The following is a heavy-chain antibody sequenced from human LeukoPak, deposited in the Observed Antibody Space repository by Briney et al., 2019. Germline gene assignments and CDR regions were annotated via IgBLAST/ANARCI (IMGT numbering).Heavy chain of an antibody. Sequence: TPSETLSLTCTVSGGSISAYYWSWIRQPPGKGLEWIGYIYKSGSANYNPSLQSRVTILIDTSKKQFSLKVSSVTAADTAVYYCAREAAVGTGGFDYWGQGTLVTVSS. CDR1: GGSISAYY. D-gene: IGHD6-13*01. J-gene: IGHJ4*02. CDR3: AREAAVGTGGFDY. CDR2: IYKSGSA. V-gene: IGHV4-59*01.